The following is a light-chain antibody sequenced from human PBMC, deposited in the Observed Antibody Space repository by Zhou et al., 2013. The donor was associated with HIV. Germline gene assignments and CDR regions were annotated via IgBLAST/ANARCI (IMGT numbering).Light chain of an antibody. J-gene: IGKJ2*01. CDR2: KAS. Sequence: DIQMTQSPSTLSASVGDRVTITCRASQSISSWLAWYQQKPGKAPRLLIYKASGLEGGVPSKFNGSGSGTEFTLTISSLQPEDFATYYCQKYKNSVTFGQGTKLQIK. CDR3: QKYKNSVT. V-gene: IGKV1-5*03. CDR1: QSISSW.